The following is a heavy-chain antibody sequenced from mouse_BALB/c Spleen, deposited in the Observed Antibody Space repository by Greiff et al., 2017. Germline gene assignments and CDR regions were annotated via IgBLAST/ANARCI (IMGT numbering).Heavy chain of an antibody. D-gene: IGHD2-4*01. CDR1: GYSITSDYA. Sequence: EVKLMESGPGLVKPSQSLSLTCTVTGYSITSDYAWNWIRQFPGNKLEWMGYISYSGSTSYNPSLKSRISITRDTSKNQFFLQLNSVTTEDTATYYCATTMITFYAMDYWGQGTSVTVSS. J-gene: IGHJ4*01. CDR2: ISYSGST. V-gene: IGHV3-2*02. CDR3: ATTMITFYAMDY.